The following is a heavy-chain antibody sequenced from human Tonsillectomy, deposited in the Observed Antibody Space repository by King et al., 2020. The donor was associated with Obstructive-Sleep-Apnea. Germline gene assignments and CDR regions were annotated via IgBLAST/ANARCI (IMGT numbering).Heavy chain of an antibody. V-gene: IGHV3-9*01. CDR3: PKDLFGDRLSDAFDI. D-gene: IGHD2-21*02. CDR1: GFIFDVYD. CDR2: MSWNGGRI. Sequence: DVQLVESGGALVQPGTSLRLSCAASGFIFDVYDIHWVRQAPGKGLEWVSGMSWNGGRIGYADSVKGRFTISRDNAKNSVYLHMRSLRAEDTGLYYCPKDLFGDRLSDAFDIWGQGTMVSVSS. J-gene: IGHJ3*02.